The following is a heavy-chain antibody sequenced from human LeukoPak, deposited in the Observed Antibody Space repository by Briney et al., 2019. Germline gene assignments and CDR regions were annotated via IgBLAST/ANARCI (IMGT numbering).Heavy chain of an antibody. J-gene: IGHJ4*02. V-gene: IGHV4-34*01. CDR2: INHSGST. Sequence: SETLSLTCAVYGGSFSGYYWRWIRQPPGKGLEWIGEINHSGSTNYNPSIKSRVTISVDTSKNQFSLKLSSVTAADTAVYYCARGRTTYYYGSGSYYFDYWGQGTLVTVSS. CDR3: ARGRTTYYYGSGSYYFDY. CDR1: GGSFSGYY. D-gene: IGHD3-10*01.